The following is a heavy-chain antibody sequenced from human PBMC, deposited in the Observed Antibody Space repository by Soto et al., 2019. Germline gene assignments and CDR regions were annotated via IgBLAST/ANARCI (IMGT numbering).Heavy chain of an antibody. CDR2: ISSTTNYI. D-gene: IGHD3-10*01. Sequence: GGSLRLSCAASGFTFTRYSMNWVRQAPGKGLEWVSSISSTTNYIYYGDSMKGRFTISRDNAKNSLYLEMNSLRAEDTAVYYCARGFLESFYYGSGIDYWGQGTLVTVSS. J-gene: IGHJ4*02. V-gene: IGHV3-21*04. CDR3: ARGFLESFYYGSGIDY. CDR1: GFTFTRYS.